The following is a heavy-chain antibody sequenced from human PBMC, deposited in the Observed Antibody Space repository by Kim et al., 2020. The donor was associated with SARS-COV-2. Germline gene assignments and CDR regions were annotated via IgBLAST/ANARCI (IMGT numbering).Heavy chain of an antibody. Sequence: GGSLRLPCAASEFTFSSYAMSWVRQAPGKGLEWVSAISGSGGGTYYADSVKGRFTISRDNSKNTLYLQMNSLRAEDTAVYYCAKGPLPVDYYYYGMDVWGQGTTVTVSS. D-gene: IGHD2-2*01. V-gene: IGHV3-23*01. CDR3: AKGPLPVDYYYYGMDV. J-gene: IGHJ6*02. CDR2: ISGSGGGT. CDR1: EFTFSSYA.